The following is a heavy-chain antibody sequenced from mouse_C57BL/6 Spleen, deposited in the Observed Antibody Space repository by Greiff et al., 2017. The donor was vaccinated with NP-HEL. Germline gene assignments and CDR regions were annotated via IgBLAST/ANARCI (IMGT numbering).Heavy chain of an antibody. CDR1: GYTFTSYW. V-gene: IGHV1-53*01. CDR3: ARLALYDYDGD. D-gene: IGHD2-4*01. CDR2: INPSNGGT. J-gene: IGHJ2*01. Sequence: QVQLQQPGTELVKPGASVKLSCKASGYTFTSYWMHWVKQRPGQGLEWIGNINPSNGGTNYNEKFKSKATLTVDKTSSPAYMQLSSLTSEDAAVYYCARLALYDYDGDWGQGTTLTVSS.